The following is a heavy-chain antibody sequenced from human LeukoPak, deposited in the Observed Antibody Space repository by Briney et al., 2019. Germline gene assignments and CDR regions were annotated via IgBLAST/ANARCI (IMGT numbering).Heavy chain of an antibody. CDR3: ARSKHCSGTRCLRWFDP. CDR2: ISHSGST. D-gene: IGHD2-2*01. CDR1: GGSISSYY. Sequence: SETLSLTCTVSGGSISSYYWSWIRQPPGKGLEWIGEISHSGSTNINSSLKSRVTISVDTSKNQISLKMSSVTAADTAVYYCARSKHCSGTRCLRWFDPWGQGTLVTVPS. V-gene: IGHV4-34*01. J-gene: IGHJ5*02.